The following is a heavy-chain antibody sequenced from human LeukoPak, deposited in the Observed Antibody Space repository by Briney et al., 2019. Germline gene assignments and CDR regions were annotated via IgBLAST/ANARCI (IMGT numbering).Heavy chain of an antibody. CDR1: GSSFTSYW. V-gene: IGHV5-51*01. D-gene: IGHD3-10*01. Sequence: GESLKISCQGSGSSFTSYWIGWVRQLPGKGLEWMGIIYPGDSDTRYSPSFQGQVTISADKSISTAYLQWSSLKASDTAMYYCARYGPTYYYGSGIDQWGQGTLVTVSS. J-gene: IGHJ4*02. CDR2: IYPGDSDT. CDR3: ARYGPTYYYGSGIDQ.